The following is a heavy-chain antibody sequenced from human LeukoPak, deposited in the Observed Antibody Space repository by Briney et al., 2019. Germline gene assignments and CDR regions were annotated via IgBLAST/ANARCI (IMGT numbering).Heavy chain of an antibody. CDR2: INHSGST. D-gene: IGHD6-13*01. J-gene: IGHJ4*02. V-gene: IGHV4-39*07. CDR3: ASSDSSSWYVRVVYYVY. CDR1: GGSISSSSYY. Sequence: SETLSLTCTVSGGSISSSSYYWGWIRQPPGKGLEWIGEINHSGSTNYNPSLKSRVTISVDTSKNQFSLKLSSVTAADTAVYYCASSDSSSWYVRVVYYVYWGQGTLVTVSS.